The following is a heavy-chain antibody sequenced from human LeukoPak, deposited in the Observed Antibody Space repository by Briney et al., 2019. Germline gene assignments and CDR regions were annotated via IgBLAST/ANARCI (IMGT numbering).Heavy chain of an antibody. CDR1: GFTFSSFT. Sequence: GGSLRLSCATSGFTFSSFTMSWVRQAPGKGLEWVSTISGTGGTTYYADSVKGRFTISRDNSKNTLFLQFNSLRADDTAVYYCAKGRGTTVTAAANYWGQGTLVTVSS. J-gene: IGHJ4*02. D-gene: IGHD4-17*01. V-gene: IGHV3-23*01. CDR3: AKGRGTTVTAAANY. CDR2: ISGTGGTT.